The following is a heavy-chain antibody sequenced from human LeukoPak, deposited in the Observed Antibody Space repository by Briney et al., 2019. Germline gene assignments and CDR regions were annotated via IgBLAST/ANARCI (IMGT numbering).Heavy chain of an antibody. CDR1: GFTVSSNY. D-gene: IGHD6-19*01. J-gene: IGHJ4*02. V-gene: IGHV3-7*01. Sequence: PGGSLRLSCAASGFTVSSNYMSWVRQAPGKGLEWVANIKQDGSEKYYVDSVKGRFTISRDNAKNSLYLQMNSLRAEDTAVYYCARDRYSSHFWGQGTLVTVSS. CDR3: ARDRYSSHF. CDR2: IKQDGSEK.